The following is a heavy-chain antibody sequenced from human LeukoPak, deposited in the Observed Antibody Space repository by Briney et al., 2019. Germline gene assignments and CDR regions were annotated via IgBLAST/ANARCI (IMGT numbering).Heavy chain of an antibody. Sequence: GGSLRLSCAASGFTFSSYWMSWVRQAPGKGLEWVANIKQDGSEKYYVDSVKGRFTISRDNAKNSLYLQMNSLRAEDTAVYYRARDEYDYVWGSYTRVYYFDYWGQGTLVTVSS. CDR3: ARDEYDYVWGSYTRVYYFDY. V-gene: IGHV3-7*01. D-gene: IGHD3-16*01. J-gene: IGHJ4*02. CDR2: IKQDGSEK. CDR1: GFTFSSYW.